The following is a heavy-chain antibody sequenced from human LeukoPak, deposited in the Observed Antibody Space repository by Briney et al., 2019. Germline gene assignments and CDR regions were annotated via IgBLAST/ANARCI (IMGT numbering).Heavy chain of an antibody. D-gene: IGHD6-13*01. J-gene: IGHJ5*02. CDR2: IYYSGST. CDR3: ARVPLKYSSSWGPGSLPLYNWFDP. V-gene: IGHV4-39*07. Sequence: PSETLSLTCTVSGGSISSSSYYWGWIRQPPGKGLEWIGSIYYSGSTYYNPSLKSRVTISVDTSKNQFSLKLSSVTAADTAVYYCARVPLKYSSSWGPGSLPLYNWFDPWGQGTLVTVSS. CDR1: GGSISSSSYY.